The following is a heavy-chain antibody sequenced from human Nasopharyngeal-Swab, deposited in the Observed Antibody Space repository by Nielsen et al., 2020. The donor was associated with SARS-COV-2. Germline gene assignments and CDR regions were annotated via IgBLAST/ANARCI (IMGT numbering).Heavy chain of an antibody. J-gene: IGHJ3*02. CDR3: ASEGSGVFGVVIYAFDI. D-gene: IGHD3-3*01. CDR2: VVPEDGEP. V-gene: IGHV1-24*01. CDR1: GYTLTVLP. Sequence: ASVKVSYKVSGYTLTVLPIHWVRQAPGKGLDWMGTVVPEDGEPIYAQNFQGRVTMTEDTSTYTAYLELSSLRSEDTAVYYCASEGSGVFGVVIYAFDIWGPGTLVTVSS.